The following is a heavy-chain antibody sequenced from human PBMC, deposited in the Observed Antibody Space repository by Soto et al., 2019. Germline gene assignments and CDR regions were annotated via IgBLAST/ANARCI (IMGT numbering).Heavy chain of an antibody. D-gene: IGHD5-12*01. CDR3: ASRDGYKTSYYYGMDV. J-gene: IGHJ6*02. Sequence: GESLKISCKGSGYSFTSYWISWVRQMPGKGLEWMGRIDPSDSYTNYSPSFQGHVTISADKSISAAYLQWSSLKASDTAMYYCASRDGYKTSYYYGMDVWGQGTTVTVSS. V-gene: IGHV5-10-1*01. CDR2: IDPSDSYT. CDR1: GYSFTSYW.